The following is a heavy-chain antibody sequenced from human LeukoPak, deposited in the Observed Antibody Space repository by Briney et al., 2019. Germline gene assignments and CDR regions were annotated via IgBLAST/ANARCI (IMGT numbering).Heavy chain of an antibody. D-gene: IGHD3-10*01. V-gene: IGHV3-23*01. CDR2: VRGSGGRT. CDR3: AKSGSGSYYKGGYDN. J-gene: IGHJ4*02. CDR1: GCTFSSYV. Sequence: GGSLTLSCAASGCTFSSYVLSWLRQAAGKGLDWVAAVRGSGGRTYYADSVKGRFTISRDNSKNTLYLQMNSLRAEDTALYYCAKSGSGSYYKGGYDNWGQGTLVTVSS.